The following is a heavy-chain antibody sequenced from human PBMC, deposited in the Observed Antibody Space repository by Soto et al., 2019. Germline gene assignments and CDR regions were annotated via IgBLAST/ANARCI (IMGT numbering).Heavy chain of an antibody. V-gene: IGHV3-9*01. CDR3: AKDIGGGSSSGHYYYGMDV. J-gene: IGHJ6*02. D-gene: IGHD6-6*01. CDR1: GFTFDDYA. Sequence: EVQLVESGGGLVQPGRSLRLSCAASGFTFDDYAMHWVRQAPGKGLEWVSGISWNSGSIGYADSVKGRFTISRDNAKNSLYLQMNSLRAEDTASYYCAKDIGGGSSSGHYYYGMDVWGQGTTVTVSS. CDR2: ISWNSGSI.